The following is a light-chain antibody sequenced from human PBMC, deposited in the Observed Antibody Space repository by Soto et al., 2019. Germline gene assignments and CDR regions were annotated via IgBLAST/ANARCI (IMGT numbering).Light chain of an antibody. CDR2: EGS. Sequence: QSVVTQPAPVSGSRGQSITISSTGTTSDVRSYNLDSWYQQHPGKAPEHMIFEGSKRLSGVSNRFSGSKSGNTASLTISGLQAEDEADYNCCSYAGSNYVFGPGTKVPVL. CDR3: CSYAGSNYV. V-gene: IGLV2-23*01. J-gene: IGLJ1*01. CDR1: TSDVRSYNL.